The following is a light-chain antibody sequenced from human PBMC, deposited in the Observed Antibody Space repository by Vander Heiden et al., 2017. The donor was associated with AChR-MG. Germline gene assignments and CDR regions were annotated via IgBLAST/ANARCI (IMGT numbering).Light chain of an antibody. Sequence: EIVLTQSPGTLSLSPGERATLSCRASQSVSSSYLAWYQQKPGQAPRHLIYGASSRATGIPDRFSGSGSGTDFTLTISRLEPEDFAVYYCQQDGSSPRTFGQGTKVEIK. CDR2: GAS. J-gene: IGKJ1*01. CDR1: QSVSSSY. CDR3: QQDGSSPRT. V-gene: IGKV3-20*01.